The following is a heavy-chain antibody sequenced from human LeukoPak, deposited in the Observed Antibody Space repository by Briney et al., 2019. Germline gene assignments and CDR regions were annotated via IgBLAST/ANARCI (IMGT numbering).Heavy chain of an antibody. CDR1: GFTFTSYD. CDR3: AKHWAH. CDR2: ISTSGGRT. J-gene: IGHJ4*02. V-gene: IGHV3-23*01. D-gene: IGHD7-27*01. Sequence: GGSLRLSCAASGFTFTSYDMSWDRQAPGRGLEWVSTISTSGGRTYYADSVKGRFTISRDNSKSTLHLQMNSPRVEDTAVYYCAKHWAHWGQGTLVTVSS.